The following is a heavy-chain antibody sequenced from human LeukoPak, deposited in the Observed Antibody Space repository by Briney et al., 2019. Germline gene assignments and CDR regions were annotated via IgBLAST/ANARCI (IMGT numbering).Heavy chain of an antibody. CDR2: IYHSGST. CDR3: ASRKGGFDY. Sequence: PSGTLSLTCAVSGGSISSSNWWCCGRQPPGKGLEWFGEIYHSGSTNYNPSLKSRVTISLDKSKNQFSLKVSCVTAADTAVYYCASRKGGFDYWGQGTLVTVSS. D-gene: IGHD3-16*01. V-gene: IGHV4-4*02. CDR1: GGSISSSNW. J-gene: IGHJ4*02.